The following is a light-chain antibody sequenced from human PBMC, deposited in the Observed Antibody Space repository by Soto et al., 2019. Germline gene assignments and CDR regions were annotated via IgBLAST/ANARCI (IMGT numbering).Light chain of an antibody. J-gene: IGKJ1*01. V-gene: IGKV1-39*01. CDR1: QSISSY. CDR3: QQSYSTPQT. Sequence: DLQMTQSPSSLSASVGDRVTITCRASQSISSYLNWYQQKPGKAPKLLIYAASSLQSGVPSRFSGSGSGTDFTLTISSLQPEDFATYYCQQSYSTPQTFGQGIKVDIK. CDR2: AAS.